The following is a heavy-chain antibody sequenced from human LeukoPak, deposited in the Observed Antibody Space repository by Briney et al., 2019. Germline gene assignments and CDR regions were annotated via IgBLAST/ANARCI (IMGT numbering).Heavy chain of an antibody. D-gene: IGHD5-24*01. CDR1: GFTFSSYG. CDR2: ISYDGSNE. V-gene: IGHV3-30*18. Sequence: PGRSLRLSCAASGFTFSSYGLHWVRQAPGKGLEWVAVISYDGSNEYYGDSVKGRFTVSRDNSKDTLYLQMNSLRAEDTAVYYCAKGAVEMATIYVAFDYWGQGTLVTVPS. J-gene: IGHJ4*02. CDR3: AKGAVEMATIYVAFDY.